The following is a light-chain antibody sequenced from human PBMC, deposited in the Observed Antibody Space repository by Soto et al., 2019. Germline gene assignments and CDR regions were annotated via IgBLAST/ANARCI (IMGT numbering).Light chain of an antibody. Sequence: QSVLTQPPSASGTPGQRVTISCSGRSSNIGSNYIYWFQQLPGTAPKLLMYRSNQRPSGVPDRFSGSKSGTSASLAISGLRSEDEADYYCAAWDDSLSGPVFATGTKVTVL. CDR2: RSN. CDR1: SSNIGSNY. CDR3: AAWDDSLSGPV. J-gene: IGLJ1*01. V-gene: IGLV1-47*01.